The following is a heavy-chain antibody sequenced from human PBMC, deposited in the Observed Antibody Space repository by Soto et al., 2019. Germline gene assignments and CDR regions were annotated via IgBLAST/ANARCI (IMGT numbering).Heavy chain of an antibody. CDR1: GYTFSSYA. V-gene: IGHV1-3*01. D-gene: IGHD7-27*01. Sequence: QVHLVQSGAEVRKPGASVKVSCKASGYTFSSYAMHWVRQAPGQRLEWMGRINAGHGNTKSSQKFQDRVTISRDTSASTAYMELTSLRSEDTAVYYCARDTGDGTFDFWGQGTLVTVSS. J-gene: IGHJ4*02. CDR3: ARDTGDGTFDF. CDR2: INAGHGNT.